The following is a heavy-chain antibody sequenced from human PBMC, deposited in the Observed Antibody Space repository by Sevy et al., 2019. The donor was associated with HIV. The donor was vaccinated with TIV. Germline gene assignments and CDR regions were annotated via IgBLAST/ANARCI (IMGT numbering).Heavy chain of an antibody. CDR1: GFTFHTYW. CDR3: ARRYFDV. J-gene: IGHJ4*02. Sequence: GGSLRLSCAASGFTFHTYWMQWVRQAPGKGLEWVANIRQDGNEIYYADSVKGRFTISRDNAMQSLYLEMNNLRVEDSGIYYGARRYFDVWGQGTLVTVSS. V-gene: IGHV3-7*01. CDR2: IRQDGNEI.